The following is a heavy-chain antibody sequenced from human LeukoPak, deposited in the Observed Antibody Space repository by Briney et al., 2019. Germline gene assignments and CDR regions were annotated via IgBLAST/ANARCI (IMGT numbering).Heavy chain of an antibody. Sequence: GGSLRLSCAASGFTFSGSGMHWVRQASGKGLEWVGRVRSKANNYATAYVASVKGRFTISRDDSKNTAYLQMNNLKPEDTAVYYYARHVFRHSYGSSGYYHDAFDIWGPGRMVSGPS. CDR2: VRSKANNYAT. CDR3: ARHVFRHSYGSSGYYHDAFDI. CDR1: GFTFSGSG. D-gene: IGHD3-22*01. V-gene: IGHV3-73*01. J-gene: IGHJ3*02.